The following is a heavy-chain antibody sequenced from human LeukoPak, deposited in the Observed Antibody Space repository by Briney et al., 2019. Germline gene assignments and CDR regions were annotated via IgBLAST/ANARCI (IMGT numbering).Heavy chain of an antibody. CDR2: IKQEGTEK. Sequence: GGSLRLSCAASGFTFNRFLMSWVRQAPGKGLEWVANIKQEGTEKFYVDSVKGRFTISRDNAKHSLYLQMNSLRAEDTAVYYCAREPDNWFDPWGQGALVTVSS. CDR1: GFTFNRFL. V-gene: IGHV3-7*01. J-gene: IGHJ5*02. CDR3: AREPDNWFDP.